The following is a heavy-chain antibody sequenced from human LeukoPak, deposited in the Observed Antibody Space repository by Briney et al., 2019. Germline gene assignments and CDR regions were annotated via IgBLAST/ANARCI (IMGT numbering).Heavy chain of an antibody. CDR1: GGSITSYY. Sequence: SETLSLSCTVSGGSITSYYWSWIRQPPGQGLEWIGYIYYSGSTNYNPSLKSRVTISVDTSKNQFSLKLSSVTAADTAVYYCARDSAVAGIPAFDIWGQGTMVTVSS. CDR2: IYYSGST. J-gene: IGHJ3*02. V-gene: IGHV4-59*01. D-gene: IGHD6-19*01. CDR3: ARDSAVAGIPAFDI.